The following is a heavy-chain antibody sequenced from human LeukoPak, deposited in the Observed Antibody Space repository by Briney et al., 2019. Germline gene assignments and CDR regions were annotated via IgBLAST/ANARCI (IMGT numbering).Heavy chain of an antibody. J-gene: IGHJ4*02. CDR1: GFTFSNYA. CDR3: AKSYRTFGSSGFYHFDY. D-gene: IGHD3-22*01. CDR2: ITDGGGTT. V-gene: IGHV3-23*01. Sequence: GGSLRLYCAASGFTFSNYAMTWVRQAPGKGLEWVSSITDGGGTTYYADSVKGRFTISRDNSKNTLYLQLSSLRADDTAVYFCAKSYRTFGSSGFYHFDYWGPGTLVTVSS.